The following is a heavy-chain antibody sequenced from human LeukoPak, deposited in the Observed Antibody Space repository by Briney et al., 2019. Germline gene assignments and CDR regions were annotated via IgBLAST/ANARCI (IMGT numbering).Heavy chain of an antibody. D-gene: IGHD2-2*02. V-gene: IGHV1-2*02. Sequence: ASVKVSCKASGYTFTGYYMHWVRQAPGQGLEWTGWINPNSGGTNYAQKFQGRVTMTRDTSISTAYMELSRLRSDDTAVYYCARGYCSSTSCYKGVNWFDPWGQGTLVTVSS. CDR1: GYTFTGYY. J-gene: IGHJ5*02. CDR2: INPNSGGT. CDR3: ARGYCSSTSCYKGVNWFDP.